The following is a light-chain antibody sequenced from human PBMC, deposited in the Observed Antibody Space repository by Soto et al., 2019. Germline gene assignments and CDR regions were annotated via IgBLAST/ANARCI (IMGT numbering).Light chain of an antibody. CDR2: DAS. V-gene: IGKV3-11*01. Sequence: EIVLTQSPATLSLSPGERATLSCRASQSVSSYLAWYQQKPGQAPRLLIYDASNSATGIPARFSGSASGTDFTLHISSLEPEDIAVYYCQQRSNWPLTFGGGPKLEIK. CDR3: QQRSNWPLT. CDR1: QSVSSY. J-gene: IGKJ4*01.